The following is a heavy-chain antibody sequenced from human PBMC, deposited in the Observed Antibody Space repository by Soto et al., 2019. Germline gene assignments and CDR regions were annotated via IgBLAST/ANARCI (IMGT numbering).Heavy chain of an antibody. CDR2: ISYDGSNK. J-gene: IGHJ6*02. Sequence: PGGSLRLSCAASGFTFSSYAMHWVRQAPGKGLEWVADISYDGSNKYYADSVKGRFTISRDNSKNTLYLQMNSLRAEDTAVYYCARDWDHSLPLQSHYYGMDVWGQGTTVTVSS. CDR1: GFTFSSYA. CDR3: ARDWDHSLPLQSHYYGMDV. V-gene: IGHV3-30-3*01. D-gene: IGHD1-26*01.